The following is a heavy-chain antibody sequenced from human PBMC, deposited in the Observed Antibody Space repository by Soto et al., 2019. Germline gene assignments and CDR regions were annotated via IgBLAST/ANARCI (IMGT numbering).Heavy chain of an antibody. Sequence: SVKVSCKASGGTFSSYAISWVRQASGQGLEWMGGIIPIFGTANYAQKFQGRVTITADESTSTAYMELSSLRSEDTAVYYCARLGTVSYPYYYYYYGMDVWGQGTTVTVSS. J-gene: IGHJ6*02. CDR2: IIPIFGTA. CDR1: GGTFSSYA. D-gene: IGHD3-16*01. CDR3: ARLGTVSYPYYYYYYGMDV. V-gene: IGHV1-69*13.